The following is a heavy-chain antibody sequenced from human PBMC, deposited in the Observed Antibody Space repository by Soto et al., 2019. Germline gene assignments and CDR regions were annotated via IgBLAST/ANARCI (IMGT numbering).Heavy chain of an antibody. CDR1: GFTFSSYG. CDR2: ISYDGSNK. CDR3: AKGHLVVVVAATRGGLDY. Sequence: GGSLRLSCAASGFTFSSYGMHWVRQAPGKGLEWVAVISYDGSNKYYADSVKGRFTISRDNSKNTLYLQMNSLRAEDTAVYYCAKGHLVVVVAATRGGLDYWGQGTLVTVSS. D-gene: IGHD2-15*01. J-gene: IGHJ4*02. V-gene: IGHV3-30*18.